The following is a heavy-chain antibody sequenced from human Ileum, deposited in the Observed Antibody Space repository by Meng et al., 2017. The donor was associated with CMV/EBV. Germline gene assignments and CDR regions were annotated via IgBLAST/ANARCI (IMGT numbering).Heavy chain of an antibody. CDR3: ARAYCGGDCYRPPHFDY. Sequence: GGSLRLSCEASGFTFSIYSMNWVRLAPGKGLEWVSSISSSSSYIYYADSVKGRFTISRDNAKNSLYLQMNSLRAEDTAVYYCARAYCGGDCYRPPHFDYWGQGTLVTVSS. J-gene: IGHJ4*02. CDR1: GFTFSIYS. D-gene: IGHD2-21*01. V-gene: IGHV3-21*01. CDR2: ISSSSSYI.